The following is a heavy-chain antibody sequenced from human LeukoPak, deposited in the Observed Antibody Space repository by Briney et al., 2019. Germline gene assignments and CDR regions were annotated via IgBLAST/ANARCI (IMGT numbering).Heavy chain of an antibody. CDR3: ARAGASGGLCDY. CDR1: GVSISSYF. V-gene: IGHV4-4*07. D-gene: IGHD6-19*01. Sequence: SETLSLTCTVSGVSISSYFWSWVRQPAGKGLEWIGRIYTSGSTKYNPSLQSRVTMSLDTSKKQLSLNLGSVTAADAAVYYCARAGASGGLCDYWGQGILVTVSS. CDR2: IYTSGST. J-gene: IGHJ4*02.